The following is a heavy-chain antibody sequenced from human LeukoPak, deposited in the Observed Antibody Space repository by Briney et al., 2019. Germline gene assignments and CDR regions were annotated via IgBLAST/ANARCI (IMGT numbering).Heavy chain of an antibody. CDR2: ISYDGSNK. CDR1: GFTFSSYA. V-gene: IGHV3-30*04. CDR3: ARDSGFYDFWSGSGFDGMDV. Sequence: GGSLRLSCAASGFTFSSYAMHWVRRAPGKGLEWVAVISYDGSNKYYADSVKGRFTISRDNSKNTLYLQMNSLRAEDTAVYYCARDSGFYDFWSGSGFDGMDVWGQGTTVTVSS. D-gene: IGHD3-3*01. J-gene: IGHJ6*02.